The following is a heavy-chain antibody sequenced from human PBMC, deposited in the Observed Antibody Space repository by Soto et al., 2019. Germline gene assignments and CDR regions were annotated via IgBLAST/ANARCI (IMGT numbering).Heavy chain of an antibody. D-gene: IGHD3-16*01. V-gene: IGHV1-69*13. CDR1: GGTFSSYA. J-gene: IGHJ3*02. Sequence: SVKVSCKASGGTFSSYAISWVRQAPGQGLEWMGGIIPIFGTANYAQKFQGRVTITADESTSTAYMELSSLRSEDTAVYYCARVLGGVTTFGLGAFDIWGQGTMVTVSS. CDR2: IIPIFGTA. CDR3: ARVLGGVTTFGLGAFDI.